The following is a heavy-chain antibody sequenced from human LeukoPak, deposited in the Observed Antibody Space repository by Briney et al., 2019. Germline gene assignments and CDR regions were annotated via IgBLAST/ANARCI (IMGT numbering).Heavy chain of an antibody. CDR3: AMAKYSCSWYGQWFDP. CDR1: GGSISSSSYY. V-gene: IGHV4-39*01. CDR2: IYYSGST. J-gene: IGHJ5*02. Sequence: PSETLSLTCTVSGGSISSSSYYWGWIRQPPGKGLEWIGSIYYSGSTYYNPSLKSRVTISVDTSKNQFSLKLSSATAADTAVYYCAMAKYSCSWYGQWFDPWGQGTLVTVSS. D-gene: IGHD6-13*01.